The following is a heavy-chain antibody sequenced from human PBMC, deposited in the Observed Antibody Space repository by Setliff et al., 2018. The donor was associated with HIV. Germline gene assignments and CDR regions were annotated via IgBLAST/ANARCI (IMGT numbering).Heavy chain of an antibody. Sequence: LSLTCTVSGGSLSSNSYYWGWIRQPPGKGLEWIGSIYYSGSTYYNPSLRSRVTISVDTSKTQFSLNLSSVTAADTAVYYCARVKGVYCSSVSCYPSWFDPWGQGTLVTVSS. V-gene: IGHV4-39*01. CDR3: ARVKGVYCSSVSCYPSWFDP. CDR2: IYYSGST. CDR1: GGSLSSNSYY. J-gene: IGHJ5*02. D-gene: IGHD2-2*01.